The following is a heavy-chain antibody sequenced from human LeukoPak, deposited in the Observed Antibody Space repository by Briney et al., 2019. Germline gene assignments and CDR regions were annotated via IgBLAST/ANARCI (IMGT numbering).Heavy chain of an antibody. CDR2: ISSSGSTI. J-gene: IGHJ4*02. Sequence: GGSLRLSCAASGFTFSDYYMSWIRQAPGKGLEWVSYISSSGSTIYYADPVKGRFTISRDNAKNSLYLQMNSLRAEDTAVYYCARDLSLSSTPHLDYWGQGTQVTVSS. CDR3: ARDLSLSSTPHLDY. D-gene: IGHD6-13*01. V-gene: IGHV3-11*01. CDR1: GFTFSDYY.